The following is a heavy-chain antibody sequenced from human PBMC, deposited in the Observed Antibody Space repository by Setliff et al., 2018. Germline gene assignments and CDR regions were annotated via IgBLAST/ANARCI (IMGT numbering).Heavy chain of an antibody. D-gene: IGHD6-13*01. V-gene: IGHV4-61*09. CDR1: GASISSGSSY. CDR2: ILSSGGT. Sequence: SETLSLTCSVSGASISSGSSYWSWIRQPAGKGVEWIGHILSSGGTNYNPSLKNRVSISLDTSKNQFSLNLNSVTAADTAVYFCARDTPHDPVSSNWYRNWFDPWGQGILVTVS. J-gene: IGHJ5*02. CDR3: ARDTPHDPVSSNWYRNWFDP.